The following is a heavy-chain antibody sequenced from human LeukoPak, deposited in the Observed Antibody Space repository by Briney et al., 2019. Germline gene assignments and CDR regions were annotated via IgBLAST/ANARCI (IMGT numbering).Heavy chain of an antibody. J-gene: IGHJ4*02. CDR1: GVPFSSSA. Sequence: AGSLRLSCAASGVPFSSSAMHWVRQAPGKGQECVSAISSNGGNTYYANSVKGRFAISRDNSKNTLYRQMGILRAEDMAVYYCARLSGALDSWGQGTLVTVSS. CDR2: ISSNGGNT. CDR3: ARLSGALDS. V-gene: IGHV3-64*01. D-gene: IGHD3-10*01.